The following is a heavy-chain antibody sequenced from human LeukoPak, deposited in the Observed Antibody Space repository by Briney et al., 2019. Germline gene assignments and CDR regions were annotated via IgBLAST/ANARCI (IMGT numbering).Heavy chain of an antibody. J-gene: IGHJ2*01. CDR2: IWYDGSNK. CDR3: ARDKQSDDFWSGYSLGYFDL. D-gene: IGHD3-3*01. CDR1: GFTFSSYG. Sequence: GGSLRLSCAASGFTFSSYGMHRVRQAPGKGLEWVAVIWYDGSNKYYADSVKGRFTISRDNSKNTLYLQMNSLRAEDTAVYYCARDKQSDDFWSGYSLGYFDLWGRGTLVTVSS. V-gene: IGHV3-33*01.